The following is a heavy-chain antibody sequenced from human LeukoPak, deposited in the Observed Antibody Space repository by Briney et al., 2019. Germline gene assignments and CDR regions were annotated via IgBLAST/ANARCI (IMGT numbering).Heavy chain of an antibody. CDR2: IIPIFGTA. CDR1: GGTFSSYA. J-gene: IGHJ4*02. CDR3: AVHPRSYDYVWGSYRYTFDY. D-gene: IGHD3-16*02. V-gene: IGHV1-69*05. Sequence: SVKVSCKASGGTFSSYAISWVRQAPGQGLEWMGGIIPIFGTANYAQKFQGRVTITTDESTSTAYMELSSLRSEDTAVYYCAVHPRSYDYVWGSYRYTFDYWGQGTLVTVSS.